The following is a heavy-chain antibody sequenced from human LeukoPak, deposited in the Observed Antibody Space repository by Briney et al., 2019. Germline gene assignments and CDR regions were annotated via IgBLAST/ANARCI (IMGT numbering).Heavy chain of an antibody. Sequence: SEALSLTCTVSGGSISSYYWSWIRQPAGKGLEWIGRIYTSGSTNYNPSLKSLVTMSVNTSKNQFSLQLRSVNAADTAVYYCARSRFRDAFDIWGQGTMVTVSS. V-gene: IGHV4-4*07. D-gene: IGHD3-10*01. J-gene: IGHJ3*02. CDR3: ARSRFRDAFDI. CDR1: GGSISSYY. CDR2: IYTSGST.